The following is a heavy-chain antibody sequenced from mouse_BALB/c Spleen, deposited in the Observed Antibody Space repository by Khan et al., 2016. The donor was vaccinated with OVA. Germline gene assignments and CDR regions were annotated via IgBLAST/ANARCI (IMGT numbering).Heavy chain of an antibody. J-gene: IGHJ4*01. D-gene: IGHD1-2*01. Sequence: EVELVESGGGLIQPGGSLRLSCATSGFTFTDYYMSWVRQPPGKALEWLGFIRNKANYYTTEYITSVKGRFTISSDDSQSILYLQMNTLRAEDSVTYFCARDGGGYYGYGAMDYWGQGTSVTVSS. CDR1: GFTFTDYY. CDR3: ARDGGGYYGYGAMDY. V-gene: IGHV7-3*02. CDR2: IRNKANYYTT.